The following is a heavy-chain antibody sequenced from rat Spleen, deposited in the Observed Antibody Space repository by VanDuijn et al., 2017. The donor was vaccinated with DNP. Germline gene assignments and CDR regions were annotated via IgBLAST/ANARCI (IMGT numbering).Heavy chain of an antibody. CDR3: TRSLSYTYYGYFDY. J-gene: IGHJ2*01. V-gene: IGHV2S12*01. D-gene: IGHD1-9*01. Sequence: QVQLRESGPGLVQPSQILSLTCTVSGSSLSNFGINWVRQPPGKGLEWIAAISTAGNTFYNSALKSRLSFSSYPSKNQVFLKMNSLQADDTGTYDCTRSLSYTYYGYFDYWGQGVMVTVSS. CDR1: GSSLSNFG. CDR2: ISTAGNT.